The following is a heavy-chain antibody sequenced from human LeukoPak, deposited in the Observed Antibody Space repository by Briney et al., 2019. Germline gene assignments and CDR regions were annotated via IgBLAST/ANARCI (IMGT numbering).Heavy chain of an antibody. D-gene: IGHD1-26*01. CDR1: GFTFSTYT. Sequence: GGSLRLSCADSGFTFSTYTMHWVRQAPGKGLEWVAVISYDGSNKYYADSVKGRFTISRDSSKNTLYLQMNSLRAEDTAVYYCARMYSGSYFDYWGQGTLVTVSS. CDR2: ISYDGSNK. V-gene: IGHV3-30*04. J-gene: IGHJ4*02. CDR3: ARMYSGSYFDY.